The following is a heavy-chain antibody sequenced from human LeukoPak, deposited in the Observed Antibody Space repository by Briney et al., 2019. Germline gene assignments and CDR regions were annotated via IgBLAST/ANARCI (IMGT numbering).Heavy chain of an antibody. V-gene: IGHV3-9*01. D-gene: IGHD1-26*01. CDR3: AKDDDSGSYSTNFDY. CDR1: GLSLGNDW. CDR2: ISWNSGSI. Sequence: GGSLRLSCAASGLSLGNDWMSWVRQAPGKDLEWVSGISWNSGSIGYADSVKGRFTISRDNAKNSLYLQMNSLRAEDTALYYCAKDDDSGSYSTNFDYWGRGTLVTVSS. J-gene: IGHJ4*02.